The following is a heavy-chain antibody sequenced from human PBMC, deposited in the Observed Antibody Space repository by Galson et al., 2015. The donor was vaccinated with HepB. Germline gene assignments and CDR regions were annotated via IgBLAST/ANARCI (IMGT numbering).Heavy chain of an antibody. D-gene: IGHD2-2*01. CDR1: GFTFSAYD. V-gene: IGHV3-21*06. CDR2: ITTSSSYI. J-gene: IGHJ5*01. Sequence: SLRLACAASGFTFSAYDMYWGRQAPGKGLEWVSSITTSSSYIYYADSMRGRFTISRDNAKNSLVLQMDSLRAEDTAVYYCAKAGCSGAGCYLRYSWIDSWGQGTLVTVSS. CDR3: AKAGCSGAGCYLRYSWIDS.